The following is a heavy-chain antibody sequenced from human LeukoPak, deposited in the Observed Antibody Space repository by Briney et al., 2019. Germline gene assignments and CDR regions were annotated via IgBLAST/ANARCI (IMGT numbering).Heavy chain of an antibody. Sequence: SETLSLTCAVSGVSFNDYYWSWVRQTPGRGLEWIGEINHSGYTNDSPSLKSRVTLSIDTSRKQFSLNLRSVTVADTDIYYCTRMTTGHDYWGQGTLVTVSS. J-gene: IGHJ4*02. CDR3: TRMTTGHDY. V-gene: IGHV4-34*01. D-gene: IGHD4-17*01. CDR1: GVSFNDYY. CDR2: INHSGYT.